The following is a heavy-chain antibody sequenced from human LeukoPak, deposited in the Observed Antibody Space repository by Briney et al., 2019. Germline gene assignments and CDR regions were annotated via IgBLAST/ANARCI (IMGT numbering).Heavy chain of an antibody. Sequence: PSQTLSLTCTVSGGSISSGSYYWSWIRQPAGKGLEWIGRIYTSGSTNYNPSLKSRVTISVDTSKNQFSLKLSSVTAADTAVYYCAREGEGDAFDIWGQGTMVTVSS. CDR1: GGSISSGSYY. D-gene: IGHD2-21*01. CDR2: IYTSGST. CDR3: AREGEGDAFDI. J-gene: IGHJ3*02. V-gene: IGHV4-61*02.